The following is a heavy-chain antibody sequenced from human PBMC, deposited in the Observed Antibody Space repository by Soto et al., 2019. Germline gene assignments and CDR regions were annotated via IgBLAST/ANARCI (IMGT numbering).Heavy chain of an antibody. CDR1: GGSISSYY. CDR3: ARDLGVGYYDFWSGYLGYNWFDP. CDR2: IYYSGST. J-gene: IGHJ5*02. D-gene: IGHD3-3*01. V-gene: IGHV4-59*01. Sequence: SETLSLTCTVSGGSISSYYWSWIRQPPGKGLERIGYIYYSGSTNYNPSLKSRVTISVDTSKNQFSLKLSSVTAADTAVYYCARDLGVGYYDFWSGYLGYNWFDPWGQGTLVTVSS.